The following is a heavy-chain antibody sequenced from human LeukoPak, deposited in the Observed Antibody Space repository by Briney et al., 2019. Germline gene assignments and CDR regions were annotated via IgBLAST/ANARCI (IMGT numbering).Heavy chain of an antibody. V-gene: IGHV3-23*01. J-gene: IGHJ4*02. CDR1: GFTFSSYG. CDR2: ISGSGGST. CDR3: AKAAIPDYYYDSSGPWLIDY. Sequence: GGSLRLSCAASGFTFSSYGMHWVRQAPGKGLEWVSAISGSGGSTYYADSVKGRFTISRDNSKNTLYLQMNSLRAEDTAVYYCAKAAIPDYYYDSSGPWLIDYWGQGTLVTVSS. D-gene: IGHD3-22*01.